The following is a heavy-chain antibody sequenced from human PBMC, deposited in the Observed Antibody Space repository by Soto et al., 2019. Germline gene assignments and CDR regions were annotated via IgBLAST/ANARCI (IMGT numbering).Heavy chain of an antibody. D-gene: IGHD3-22*01. V-gene: IGHV3-33*05. CDR3: ARGDYHDTSGPFSDAFDV. J-gene: IGHJ3*01. Sequence: GESLKLSCTASGFTFSCYGMHWVRPSPGKGLDWVAVISYDGSNKYYAESVKGRFTISRDNARKSLYLQMNSMRLEDAAVYYCARGDYHDTSGPFSDAFDVWGPGTMVTVSS. CDR2: ISYDGSNK. CDR1: GFTFSCYG.